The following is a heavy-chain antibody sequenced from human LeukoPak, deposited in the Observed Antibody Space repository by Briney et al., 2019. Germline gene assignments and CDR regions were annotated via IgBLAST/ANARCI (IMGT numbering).Heavy chain of an antibody. CDR1: GFTFDDYA. CDR3: AKDKGSGPTLYGMDV. J-gene: IGHJ6*02. Sequence: GGSLRLSCAASGFTFDDYAMHWVRQAPGKGLEWVSGISWNSGSIGYADSVKGRFTISRDNAKNSLYLQMNSLRAEDTALYYCAKDKGSGPTLYGMDVWGQGTTVTVSS. D-gene: IGHD6-19*01. CDR2: ISWNSGSI. V-gene: IGHV3-9*01.